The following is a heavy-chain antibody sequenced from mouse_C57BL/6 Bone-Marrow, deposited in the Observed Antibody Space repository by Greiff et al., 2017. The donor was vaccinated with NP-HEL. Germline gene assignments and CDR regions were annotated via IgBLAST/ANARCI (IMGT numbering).Heavy chain of an antibody. D-gene: IGHD2-3*01. CDR1: GFSLTSYG. Sequence: VQVVESGPGLVAPSQSLSITCTVSGFSLTSYGVSWVRQPPGKGLEWLGVIWGDGSTNYHSALISRLSISKDDSKSQVFLKLNSLQTDDTATYYCAMDGYQFFYYAMDYWGQGTSVTVSS. CDR2: IWGDGST. V-gene: IGHV2-3*01. J-gene: IGHJ4*01. CDR3: AMDGYQFFYYAMDY.